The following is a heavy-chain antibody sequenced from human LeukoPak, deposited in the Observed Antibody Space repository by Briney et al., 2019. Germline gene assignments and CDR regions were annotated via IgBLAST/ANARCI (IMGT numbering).Heavy chain of an antibody. V-gene: IGHV3-7*03. Sequence: PGGSLRLSCAASGFTFSNYWMSWVRQAPGKGLEWVANIKQDGSEKYYVDSVKGRFTISRDNAKNSLYLQMNSLRAEDTALYYCAKGPSDSSGYLGYFDYWGQGTLVTVSS. J-gene: IGHJ4*02. CDR1: GFTFSNYW. CDR3: AKGPSDSSGYLGYFDY. D-gene: IGHD3-22*01. CDR2: IKQDGSEK.